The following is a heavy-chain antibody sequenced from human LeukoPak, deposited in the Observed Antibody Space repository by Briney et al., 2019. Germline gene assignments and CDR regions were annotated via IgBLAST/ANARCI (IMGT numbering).Heavy chain of an antibody. J-gene: IGHJ6*02. V-gene: IGHV3-15*01. Sequence: GGSLRLSCAASGFTFSNAWMSWVRQAPGKGLEWVGRIKSKTDGGTTDYAAPVKGRFTISRDDSKNTLYLQMNSLRAEDTAVYYCAKDGTLLYGDYVWSYYYGMDVWGQGTTVTVSS. CDR2: IKSKTDGGTT. CDR3: AKDGTLLYGDYVWSYYYGMDV. CDR1: GFTFSNAW. D-gene: IGHD4-17*01.